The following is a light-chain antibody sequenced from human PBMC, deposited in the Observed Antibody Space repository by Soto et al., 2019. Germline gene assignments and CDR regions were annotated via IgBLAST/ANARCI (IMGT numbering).Light chain of an antibody. CDR2: GAS. CDR1: QSMRSN. V-gene: IGKV3-15*01. Sequence: EIVMTQSPATVSLSSGGKGTLSFRASQSMRSNVAWYQQKPGQAPRLLIYGASTRAAGIPARFSGSGSGTEFTLTITSLQSEDFAVYYCQQYDNWPRTFGQGTKVDIK. J-gene: IGKJ1*01. CDR3: QQYDNWPRT.